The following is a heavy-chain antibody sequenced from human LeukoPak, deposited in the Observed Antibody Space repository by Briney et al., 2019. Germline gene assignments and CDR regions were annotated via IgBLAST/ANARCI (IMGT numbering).Heavy chain of an antibody. J-gene: IGHJ4*02. V-gene: IGHV3-11*04. CDR2: ISSSGSTI. CDR1: GFTFSDYY. D-gene: IGHD1-26*01. Sequence: GGSLRLSCAASGFTFSDYYMSWISQAPGKGLEWVSYISSSGSTIYYADSVKGRFTISRDNAKNSLYLPMNSLRAEDTAVYYCASWPVGAVPHDYWGQGTLVTVSS. CDR3: ASWPVGAVPHDY.